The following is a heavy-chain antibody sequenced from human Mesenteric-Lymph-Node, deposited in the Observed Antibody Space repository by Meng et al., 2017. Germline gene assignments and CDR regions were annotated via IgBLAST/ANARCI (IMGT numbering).Heavy chain of an antibody. Sequence: DGQLCAFGGVLVQPGGSLRPSWAASGFTVSSYPMSWVRQAPGKGLEWVSAISGSGGSTYYADSVKGRSTISRDNSKNTLYLQMNSLRAEDTAVYYCAKGWVLRYWGQGTLVTVSS. CDR2: ISGSGGST. CDR3: AKGWVLRY. J-gene: IGHJ4*02. D-gene: IGHD3-16*01. V-gene: IGHV3-23*01. CDR1: GFTVSSYP.